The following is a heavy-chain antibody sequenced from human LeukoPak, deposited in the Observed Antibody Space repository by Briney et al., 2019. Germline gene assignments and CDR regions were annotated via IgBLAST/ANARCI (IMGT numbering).Heavy chain of an antibody. CDR3: ARHRQTSMAQFDY. CDR1: GGSISTSTYY. CDR2: IYYGGNT. D-gene: IGHD2/OR15-2a*01. Sequence: PSETLSLTCTVSGGSISTSTYYWGWIRQPPGKGLEWIGGIYYGGNTYYNPSLKSRVSMSVDTSKNQFSLNLSFVTAADTAIYFCARHRQTSMAQFDYWGQGTLVTVSS. J-gene: IGHJ4*02. V-gene: IGHV4-39*01.